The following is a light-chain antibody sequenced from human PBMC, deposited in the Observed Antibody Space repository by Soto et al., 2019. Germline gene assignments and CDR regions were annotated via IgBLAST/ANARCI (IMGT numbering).Light chain of an antibody. Sequence: EIVLTQSPVTLSLSPGERATLSCRASQSVTTFLAWYQQKPGQAPSLLIYDASKRATGIPARFSGSGSGTDVTLTISRLEPEDSAVYYCQQCTNWPLTFGGGTKVEIK. J-gene: IGKJ4*01. V-gene: IGKV3-11*01. CDR1: QSVTTF. CDR3: QQCTNWPLT. CDR2: DAS.